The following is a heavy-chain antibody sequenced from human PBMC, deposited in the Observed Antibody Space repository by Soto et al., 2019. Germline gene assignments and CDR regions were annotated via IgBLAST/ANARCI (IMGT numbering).Heavy chain of an antibody. CDR3: ARGYDSSGYYYLNWFDP. J-gene: IGHJ5*02. V-gene: IGHV4-59*12. Sequence: SETLSLTCSVSGGSISGSYWSWIRQSPGKGLEWLGYVYYTGSTNYSPSLRSRVSISVDTSKNEFSLRLSSVTAADTAVYYCARGYDSSGYYYLNWFDPWGQGTLVTVSS. CDR2: VYYTGST. CDR1: GGSISGSY. D-gene: IGHD3-22*01.